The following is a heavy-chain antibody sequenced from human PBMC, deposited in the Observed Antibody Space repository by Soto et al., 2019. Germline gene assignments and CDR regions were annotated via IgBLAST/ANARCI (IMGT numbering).Heavy chain of an antibody. CDR2: ISYDGSNK. CDR1: GFTFSSYA. Sequence: QVQLVESGGGVVQPGRSLRLSCAASGFTFSSYAMHWVRQAPGKGLEWVAVISYDGSNKYNADSVKGRFTISRDNSKNTLYLQMNSLRAEDTAVYYCARESTGTTDGLDYWGQGTLVNVSS. V-gene: IGHV3-30-3*01. J-gene: IGHJ4*02. D-gene: IGHD1-1*01. CDR3: ARESTGTTDGLDY.